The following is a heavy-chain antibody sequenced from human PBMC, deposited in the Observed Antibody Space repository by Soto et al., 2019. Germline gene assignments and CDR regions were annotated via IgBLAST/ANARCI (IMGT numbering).Heavy chain of an antibody. D-gene: IGHD3-9*01. J-gene: IGHJ4*02. CDR3: ARGHRHFRYFDWPEANYFDY. CDR2: INHSGST. CDR1: GGSFSGYY. V-gene: IGHV4-34*01. Sequence: SETLSLTCSVYGGSFSGYYWSWIRQPPGKGLEWIGEINHSGSTNYNPSLKSRVTISVDTSKNQFSLKLSSVTAADTAVYYCARGHRHFRYFDWPEANYFDYWGQGTLVTVSS.